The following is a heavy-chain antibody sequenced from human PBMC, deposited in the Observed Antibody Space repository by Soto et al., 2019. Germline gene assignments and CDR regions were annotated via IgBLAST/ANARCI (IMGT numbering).Heavy chain of an antibody. Sequence: GGSLRLSCAASGFTFSSYAMSWVRQAPGKGLEWVSAISGSGGSTYYADSVKGRFTISRDNSKNTLYLQMNSLRVEDTALYYCAKSGSNYFHYYYMDVWGKGTTVTVSS. D-gene: IGHD4-4*01. J-gene: IGHJ6*03. CDR1: GFTFSSYA. V-gene: IGHV3-23*01. CDR3: AKSGSNYFHYYYMDV. CDR2: ISGSGGST.